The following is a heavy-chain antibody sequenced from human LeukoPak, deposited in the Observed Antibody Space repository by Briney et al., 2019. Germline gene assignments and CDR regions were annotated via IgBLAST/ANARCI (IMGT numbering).Heavy chain of an antibody. V-gene: IGHV3-48*01. J-gene: IGHJ4*02. CDR2: ISSSSSTI. CDR1: GFTFSSYS. D-gene: IGHD3-10*01. Sequence: PGGPLRLSCAASGFTFSSYSMNWVRQAPGKGLEWVSYISSSSSTIYYADSVKGRFTISRDNAKNSLYLQMNSLRAEDTAVYYCARDRGPYYGSGSTTDWGQGTLVTVSS. CDR3: ARDRGPYYGSGSTTD.